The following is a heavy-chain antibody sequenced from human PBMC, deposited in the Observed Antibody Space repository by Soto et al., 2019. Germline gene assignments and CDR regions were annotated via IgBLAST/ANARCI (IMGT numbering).Heavy chain of an antibody. V-gene: IGHV3-33*08. D-gene: IGHD6-13*01. CDR1: GFTFSSYA. CDR2: IWYDGSNK. CDR3: ARDRIAAAGYYYYGMDV. Sequence: QVQLVESGGGVVQPGRSLRLSCAASGFTFSSYAMHWVRQAPGKGLEWVAVIWYDGSNKYYADSVKGRFTISRDNSKNTLYLQMNSLRAEDTAVYYCARDRIAAAGYYYYGMDVWGQGTTVTVSS. J-gene: IGHJ6*02.